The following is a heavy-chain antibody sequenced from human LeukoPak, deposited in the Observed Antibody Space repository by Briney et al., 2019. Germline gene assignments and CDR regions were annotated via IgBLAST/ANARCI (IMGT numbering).Heavy chain of an antibody. CDR1: GFTVSSNY. CDR2: IYSGGST. Sequence: GGSLRLSCAASGFTVSSNYMSWVRQAPGKGLEWVSVIYSGGSTYYADSVKGRFAISRDNSKNTLYLQMNSLRAEDTAVYYCARDYLGYSSSPGVFWFDPWGQGTLVTVSS. V-gene: IGHV3-66*01. D-gene: IGHD6-13*01. CDR3: ARDYLGYSSSPGVFWFDP. J-gene: IGHJ5*02.